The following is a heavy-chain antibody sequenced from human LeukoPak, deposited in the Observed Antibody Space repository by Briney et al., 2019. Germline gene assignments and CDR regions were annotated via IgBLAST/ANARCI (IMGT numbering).Heavy chain of an antibody. CDR2: IYHSGST. V-gene: IGHV4-30-2*01. J-gene: IGHJ4*02. CDR3: ARVRGYSLDY. CDR1: GGPISSGGYS. D-gene: IGHD5-18*01. Sequence: PSQTLSLTCAVSGGPISSGGYSWSWIRQPPGKGLEWIGYIYHSGSTYYNPSLKSRVTISVDRSKNQFSLKLSSVTAADTAVYYCARVRGYSLDYWGQGTLVTVSS.